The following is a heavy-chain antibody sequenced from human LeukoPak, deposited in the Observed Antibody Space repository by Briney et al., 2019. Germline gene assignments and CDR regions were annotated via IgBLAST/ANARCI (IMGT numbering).Heavy chain of an antibody. Sequence: SEALSLTCTVSGGSLSSYFWSWLRQPPGKGLEWIGYIYYSGSTNYDPPLKSRVTISLDTSKNQFSLKLSSVTAADTAVYYCPMVGGSGTYYVDYWGQGTLVTVSS. CDR2: IYYSGST. D-gene: IGHD3-10*01. J-gene: IGHJ4*02. V-gene: IGHV4-59*01. CDR3: PMVGGSGTYYVDY. CDR1: GGSLSSYF.